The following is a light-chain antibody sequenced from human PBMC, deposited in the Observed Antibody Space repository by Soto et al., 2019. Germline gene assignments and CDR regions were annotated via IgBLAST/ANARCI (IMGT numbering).Light chain of an antibody. J-gene: IGKJ4*01. CDR1: QSISSW. CDR3: QQYNSYPLT. V-gene: IGKV1-5*03. Sequence: DIQMTQSPSTLSASVGDRVTITCRASQSISSWLAWYQQKPGKAPKLLLYKASSLESGVPARFSGSGSGTEFTLTISSLQPDDFATYYCQQYNSYPLTFGGGTKVEIK. CDR2: KAS.